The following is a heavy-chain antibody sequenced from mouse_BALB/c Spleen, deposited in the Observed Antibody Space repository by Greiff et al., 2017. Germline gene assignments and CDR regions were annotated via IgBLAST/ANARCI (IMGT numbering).Heavy chain of an antibody. J-gene: IGHJ4*01. D-gene: IGHD2-1*01. V-gene: IGHV1-52*01. Sequence: QVQLQQPGAELVRPGASVKLSCKASGYTFTSYWMNWVKQRPEQGLEWIGRIDPYDSETHYNQKFKDKAILTVDKSSSTAYMQLSSLTSEDSAVYYGARSGGNHKGYAMDYWGQGTSVTVSS. CDR3: ARSGGNHKGYAMDY. CDR2: IDPYDSET. CDR1: GYTFTSYW.